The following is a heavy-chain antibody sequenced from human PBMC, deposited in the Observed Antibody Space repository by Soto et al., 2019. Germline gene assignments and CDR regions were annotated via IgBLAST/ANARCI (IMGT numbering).Heavy chain of an antibody. CDR3: ARLFREAYYYYGMDV. CDR1: GYNFTSFW. V-gene: IGHV5-10-1*01. Sequence: RGESLKISCKGSGYNFTSFWITWVRHVPGKGLEWMGRIDPSDSYTTYSPSFQGHVTLSADKSISTAYLQWSSLKASDTAIYYCARLFREAYYYYGMDVWGQGTTVRVSS. J-gene: IGHJ6*02. CDR2: IDPSDSYT.